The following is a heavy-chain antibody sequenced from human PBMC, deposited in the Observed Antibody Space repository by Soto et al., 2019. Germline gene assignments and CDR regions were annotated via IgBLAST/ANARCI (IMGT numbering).Heavy chain of an antibody. V-gene: IGHV4-59*08. Sequence: QVQLQKSGPGLVKPSETLSLTCTVSGGSISSYYWSWIRQPPGKGLEWIGYIYYSGSTNYNPSLKSRVTISVDTSKNQFSLKLSSVTAADTAVYYCARRYGSGLDYWGQGTLFTVSS. CDR1: GGSISSYY. D-gene: IGHD3-10*01. J-gene: IGHJ4*02. CDR3: ARRYGSGLDY. CDR2: IYYSGST.